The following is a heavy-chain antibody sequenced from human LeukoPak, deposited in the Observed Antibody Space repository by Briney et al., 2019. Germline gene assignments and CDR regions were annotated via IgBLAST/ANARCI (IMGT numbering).Heavy chain of an antibody. Sequence: GESLTISCKGSGYSFTIYWIGWVRQMPGKGLEWMGIIYPADSDTRYSPSFEGQVSISVDKSTSIAYLQWSSLKASDTAMYYCARQDCTSTSCYGGCDYWGQGTLVTVSS. CDR1: GYSFTIYW. CDR3: ARQDCTSTSCYGGCDY. J-gene: IGHJ4*02. D-gene: IGHD2-2*01. CDR2: IYPADSDT. V-gene: IGHV5-51*01.